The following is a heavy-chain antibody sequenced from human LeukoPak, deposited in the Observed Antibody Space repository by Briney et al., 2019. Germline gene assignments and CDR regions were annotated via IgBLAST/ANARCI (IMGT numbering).Heavy chain of an antibody. CDR3: AKLPSGYYGSGSYYKAWIDY. J-gene: IGHJ4*02. V-gene: IGHV3-23*01. CDR2: ISGSGGST. CDR1: GFTFSSYA. Sequence: GGSLRLSCAASGFTFSSYAMSWVRQAPGKGLEWVSAISGSGGSTYYADSVKGRFTISRDNSKNTLYLQMNSLRAEDTAVYYCAKLPSGYYGSGSYYKAWIDYWGQGTLVTVSS. D-gene: IGHD3-10*01.